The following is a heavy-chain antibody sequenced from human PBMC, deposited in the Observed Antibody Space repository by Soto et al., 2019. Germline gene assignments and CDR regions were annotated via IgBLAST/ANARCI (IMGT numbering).Heavy chain of an antibody. CDR1: GYTVTSYG. Sequence: QVQLVQSGAEVKKPGASVKVSCKASGYTVTSYGLSWVRQAPGQGLEWMGWISAYNCNTNYAQKLQGRVTMTTDRSTSTAYMERSSLRSDDTAVYYCARWLIRPLSYGMDVLGQGTTVTGSS. V-gene: IGHV1-18*04. CDR2: ISAYNCNT. J-gene: IGHJ6*02. D-gene: IGHD3-16*01. CDR3: ARWLIRPLSYGMDV.